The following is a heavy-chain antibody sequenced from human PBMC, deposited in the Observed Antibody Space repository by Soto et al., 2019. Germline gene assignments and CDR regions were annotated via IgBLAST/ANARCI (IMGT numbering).Heavy chain of an antibody. Sequence: EVQLVESGGGLVQPGGSLTLSCAASGFNLSAHDMHWVRQVKGKGLEWVSALGVAGNTFETASVKGRFTISRENAKNSMYLQMKSLRAGDTAVYFCARGADFWSHSRYYHYAYDLDVWGHGTTVTVSS. J-gene: IGHJ6*02. CDR2: LGVAGNT. CDR1: GFNLSAHD. D-gene: IGHD3-3*01. V-gene: IGHV3-13*01. CDR3: ARGADFWSHSRYYHYAYDLDV.